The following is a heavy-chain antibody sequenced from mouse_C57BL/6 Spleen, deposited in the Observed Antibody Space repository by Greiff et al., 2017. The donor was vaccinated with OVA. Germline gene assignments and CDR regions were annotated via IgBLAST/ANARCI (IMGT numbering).Heavy chain of an antibody. CDR1: GYTFTDYY. D-gene: IGHD2-3*01. CDR2: INPNNGGT. V-gene: IGHV1-26*01. J-gene: IGHJ1*03. Sequence: VQLQQSGPELVKPGASVKISCKASGYTFTDYYMNWVKQSHGKSLEWIGDINPNNGGTSYNQKFKGKATLTVDKSSSTAYMELRSLTSEDSAVYYCARKKDGYPNWYFDVWGTGTTVTVSS. CDR3: ARKKDGYPNWYFDV.